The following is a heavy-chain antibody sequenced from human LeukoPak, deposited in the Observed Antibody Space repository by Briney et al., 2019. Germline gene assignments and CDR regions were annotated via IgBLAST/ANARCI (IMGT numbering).Heavy chain of an antibody. CDR3: ARGQGSYWDDAFDI. Sequence: ASVKVSCTASGYTFTSYGISWVRQAPGQGLEWMGWISAYNGNTNYAQKLQGRVTMTTDTSTSTAYMELRSLRSDDTAVYYCARGQGSYWDDAFDIWGQGTMVTVSS. V-gene: IGHV1-18*01. J-gene: IGHJ3*02. CDR1: GYTFTSYG. CDR2: ISAYNGNT. D-gene: IGHD3-10*01.